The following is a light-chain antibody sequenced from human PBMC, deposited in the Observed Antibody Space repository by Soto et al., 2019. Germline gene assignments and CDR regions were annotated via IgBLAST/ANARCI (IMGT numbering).Light chain of an antibody. Sequence: DIQMTQSPSSQSASVGDRVTIACRASQNINDYLNWYQQRPGKAPNLLIYAASSLQSGVPSRFSGSASGTDFTLTINSLQLEDFATYFCQHSYSPSITFGGGTKVDIK. CDR3: QHSYSPSIT. J-gene: IGKJ4*01. CDR1: QNINDY. CDR2: AAS. V-gene: IGKV1-39*01.